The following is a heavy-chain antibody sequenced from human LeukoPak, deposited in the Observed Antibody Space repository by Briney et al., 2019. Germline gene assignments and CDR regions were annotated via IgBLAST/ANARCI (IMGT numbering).Heavy chain of an antibody. CDR2: IYTSGST. Sequence: PSETLSLTCSVSGDSISSSTYYWSWIRQPAGKGLEWIGRIYTSGSTNYNPSLKSRVTISVDTSKNQFSLKLSSVTAADTAVYYCARGGATMVRGTYAPYYYYYMDVWGKGTTVTISS. CDR1: GDSISSSTYY. J-gene: IGHJ6*03. V-gene: IGHV4-61*02. D-gene: IGHD3-10*01. CDR3: ARGGATMVRGTYAPYYYYYMDV.